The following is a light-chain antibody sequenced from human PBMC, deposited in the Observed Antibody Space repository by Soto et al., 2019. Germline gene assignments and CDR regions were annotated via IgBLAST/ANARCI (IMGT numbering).Light chain of an antibody. V-gene: IGLV2-8*01. CDR1: SSDVGGYNY. J-gene: IGLJ3*02. CDR3: SSYAGSNNLV. Sequence: QSVLTQPPSASGSPRQSVTISCTGTSSDVGGYNYVSWYQQHPGKAPKLMIYEVSKRPSGVPDRFSGSKSGNTASLTVSGLEAEDDADYYCSSYAGSNNLVFGGGTKLTV. CDR2: EVS.